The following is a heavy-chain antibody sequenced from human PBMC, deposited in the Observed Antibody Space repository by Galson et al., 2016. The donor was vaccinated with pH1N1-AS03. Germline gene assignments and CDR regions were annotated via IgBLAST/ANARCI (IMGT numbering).Heavy chain of an antibody. CDR1: GYSFTNYW. CDR3: ARHRLSVTHSFSTRGIDV. J-gene: IGHJ6*04. Sequence: QSGAEVKKPGESLKVSCKGSGYSFTNYWIGWVRQMPGKGLEWMGIIYPGDSYTRYSPSFQGQITISSDKSITTAYLQWSNLKASDTAMYYCARHRLSVTHSFSTRGIDVWGKGTTVTVSS. V-gene: IGHV5-51*01. D-gene: IGHD5/OR15-5a*01. CDR2: IYPGDSYT.